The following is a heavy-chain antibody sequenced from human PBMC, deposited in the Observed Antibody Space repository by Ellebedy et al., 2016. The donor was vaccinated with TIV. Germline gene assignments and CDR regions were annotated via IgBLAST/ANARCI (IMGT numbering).Heavy chain of an antibody. D-gene: IGHD3-22*01. CDR2: ISGSGDSI. Sequence: GESLKISCAASGSPLRNYAMSWVRQAPGKGLEWVSTISGSGDSIYYADSVKGRFTISRDNSKNTLFLQMDSLRAEDTAVYYCAKRPLTMIVLAEYFFDYWGQGTLVTASS. CDR3: AKRPLTMIVLAEYFFDY. CDR1: GSPLRNYA. J-gene: IGHJ4*02. V-gene: IGHV3-23*01.